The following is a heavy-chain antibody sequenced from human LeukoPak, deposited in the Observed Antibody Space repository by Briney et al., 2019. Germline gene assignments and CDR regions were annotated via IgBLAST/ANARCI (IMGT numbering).Heavy chain of an antibody. J-gene: IGHJ4*02. CDR2: IYYSGST. CDR3: ASLSVGATNLNADY. V-gene: IGHV4-39*01. D-gene: IGHD1-26*01. Sequence: SETLSLTCTVSGGSISSSSYYWGWIRQPPGKGLGWIGSIYYSGSTYYNPSLKSRVTISVDTSKNQFSLKLSSVTAADTAVYYCASLSVGATNLNADYWGQGTLVTVSS. CDR1: GGSISSSSYY.